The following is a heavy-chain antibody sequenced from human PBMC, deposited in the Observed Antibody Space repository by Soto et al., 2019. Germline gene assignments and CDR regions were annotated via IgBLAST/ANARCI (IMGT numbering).Heavy chain of an antibody. Sequence: EVQLVESGGGLVQPGGSLRLSCAASGFTFSSYWMHWVRQAPGKGLVWVSRINSDGSSTSYADSVKCRFTISRDNAKNTLYLQMNSLRAEDTSVYYCVRTSLVVAAATREDYCGQGTLVTVSS. CDR2: INSDGSST. D-gene: IGHD2-15*01. V-gene: IGHV3-74*01. J-gene: IGHJ4*02. CDR1: GFTFSSYW. CDR3: VRTSLVVAAATREDY.